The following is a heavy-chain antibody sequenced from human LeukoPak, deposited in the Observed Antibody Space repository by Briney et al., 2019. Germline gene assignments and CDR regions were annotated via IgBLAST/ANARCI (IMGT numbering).Heavy chain of an antibody. D-gene: IGHD2-15*01. CDR2: INHSGST. CDR3: ARDPTHDLGYCSGGSCFNWFDP. Sequence: SETLSLTCAVYGGSFSGYYWSWIRQPPGKGLEWIGEINHSGSTNYNPSLKSRVTISVDTSKNQFSLKLSSVTAADTAVYYCARDPTHDLGYCSGGSCFNWFDPWGQGTLVTVSS. J-gene: IGHJ5*02. CDR1: GGSFSGYY. V-gene: IGHV4-34*01.